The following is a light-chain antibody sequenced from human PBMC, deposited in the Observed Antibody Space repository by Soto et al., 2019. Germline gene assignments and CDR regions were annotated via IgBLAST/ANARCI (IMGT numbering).Light chain of an antibody. CDR2: EVS. V-gene: IGLV2-8*01. Sequence: QSALTQPPSASGSPGQSVTISCTGTSSDVGDYNYVSRYQQHPGRAPKLMIYEVSKRPSGVPDRFSGSKSGNTASLTVSGLQAEDEADYYCSSYAGSNNLYVFGTGTKVTVL. CDR3: SSYAGSNNLYV. CDR1: SSDVGDYNY. J-gene: IGLJ1*01.